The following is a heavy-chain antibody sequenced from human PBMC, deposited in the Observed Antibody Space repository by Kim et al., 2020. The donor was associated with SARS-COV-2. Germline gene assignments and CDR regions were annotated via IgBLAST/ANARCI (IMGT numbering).Heavy chain of an antibody. CDR3: AKDKGGYYLSGGAFDI. V-gene: IGHV3-9*01. Sequence: GGSLRLSCAASGFTFDDYAMHWVRQAPGKGLEWVSGISWNSGSIGYADSVKGRFTISRDNAKNSLYLQMNSLRAEDTALYYCAKDKGGYYLSGGAFDIWGQGTMVTVSS. D-gene: IGHD3-22*01. J-gene: IGHJ3*02. CDR2: ISWNSGSI. CDR1: GFTFDDYA.